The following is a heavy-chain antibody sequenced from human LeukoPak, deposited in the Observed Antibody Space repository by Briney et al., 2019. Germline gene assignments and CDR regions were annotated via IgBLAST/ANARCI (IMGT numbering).Heavy chain of an antibody. J-gene: IGHJ4*02. CDR1: GFTFSSYW. D-gene: IGHD2-15*01. CDR2: IKQDGSEK. CDR3: ARDGGRKDDY. Sequence: HAGGSLRLSCTASGFTFSSYWMTWVRQAPGKGLEWAANIKQDGSEKYYVDSVKGRFTISRDNAKNSLYLQMNSLRAEDTVVYYCARDGGRKDDYWGQGTLVTVSS. V-gene: IGHV3-7*01.